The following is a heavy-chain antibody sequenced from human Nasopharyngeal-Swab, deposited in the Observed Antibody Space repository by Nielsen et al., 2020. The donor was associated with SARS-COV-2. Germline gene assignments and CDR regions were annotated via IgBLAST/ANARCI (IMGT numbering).Heavy chain of an antibody. V-gene: IGHV4-39*01. CDR3: ARRGGDIVVVPADGTYYYYGMDV. D-gene: IGHD2-2*01. CDR1: GGSISSSSYY. CDR2: IYYSGST. J-gene: IGHJ6*02. Sequence: SGTLSLTCTVSGGSISSSSYYWGWIRQPPGKGLEWIGSIYYSGSTYYNPSLKSRVTISVDTSKNQFSLKLSSVTAADTAVYYCARRGGDIVVVPADGTYYYYGMDVWGQGTTVTVSS.